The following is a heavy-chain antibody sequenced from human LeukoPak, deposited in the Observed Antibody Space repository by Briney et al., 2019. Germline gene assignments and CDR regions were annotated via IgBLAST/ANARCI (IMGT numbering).Heavy chain of an antibody. CDR2: INHSGST. J-gene: IGHJ4*02. CDR1: GRSFSGYY. CDR3: ARAAKSIAARRDFDY. D-gene: IGHD6-6*01. V-gene: IGHV4-34*01. Sequence: SETLSLTCAVYGRSFSGYYWSWIRQPPGKGLEWIGEINHSGSTNYNPSLKSRVTISVDTSKNQFSLKLSSVTAADTAVYYCARAAKSIAARRDFDYWGQGTLVTVSS.